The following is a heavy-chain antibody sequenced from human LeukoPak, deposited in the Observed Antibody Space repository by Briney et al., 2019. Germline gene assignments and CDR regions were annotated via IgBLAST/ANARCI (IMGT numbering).Heavy chain of an antibody. CDR1: GGTFSSYA. V-gene: IGHV1-69*06. D-gene: IGHD2-21*01. J-gene: IGHJ3*02. CDR2: IIPIFGTA. Sequence: GASVKVSCKASGGTFSSYAISWVRQAPGQGLEWMGGIIPIFGTANYAQKFQGRVTITADKSTSTAYMELSSLRSEDTAVYYCAKDPLKYSPGAFDIWGQGTMVTVSS. CDR3: AKDPLKYSPGAFDI.